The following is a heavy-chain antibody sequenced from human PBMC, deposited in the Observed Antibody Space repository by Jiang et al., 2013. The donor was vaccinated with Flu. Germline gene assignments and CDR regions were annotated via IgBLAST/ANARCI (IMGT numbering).Heavy chain of an antibody. CDR2: IHNSGTT. Sequence: GSGLVKPSETLSLTCTVSSGSISSHYWSWIRQPPGKGLEWIGYIHNSGTTNYNPSLKSRVTISIDTSTNQFSLKLISVTAPDTAVYYCVRSYCGSDCYSMFGYSYYGMDVWGQGTTVTVSS. CDR1: SGSISSHY. J-gene: IGHJ6*01. CDR3: VRSYCGSDCYSMFGYSYYGMDV. D-gene: IGHD2-21*02. V-gene: IGHV4-59*08.